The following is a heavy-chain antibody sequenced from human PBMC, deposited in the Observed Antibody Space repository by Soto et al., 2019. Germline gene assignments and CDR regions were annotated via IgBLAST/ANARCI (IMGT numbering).Heavy chain of an antibody. D-gene: IGHD6-13*01. CDR3: ARRERAAGTDWRFDP. Sequence: SETLSLTCAVSGGSISSGGYSWSWIRQPPGKVLEWIVYIDHSGSTYYNPSLKSRVAISLERAEKQLSVKLSSVTAADTSVYYCARRERAAGTDWRFDPWGQGTLVTVSS. V-gene: IGHV4-30-2*02. CDR2: IDHSGST. CDR1: GGSISSGGYS. J-gene: IGHJ5*02.